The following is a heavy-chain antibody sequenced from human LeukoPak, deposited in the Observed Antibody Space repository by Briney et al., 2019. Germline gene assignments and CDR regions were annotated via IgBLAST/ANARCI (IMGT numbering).Heavy chain of an antibody. J-gene: IGHJ4*02. CDR3: ARGRSSSWYNFDY. CDR1: GGSISSSSTY. Sequence: SETLSLTCTVSGGSISSSSTYWGWIRQPPGKELEWIGYIYYSGSTNYNPSLKSRVTISVDTSKNHFSLNLSSVTAADTAVYYCARGRSSSWYNFDYWGQGSPVTVSS. V-gene: IGHV4-61*03. CDR2: IYYSGST. D-gene: IGHD6-13*01.